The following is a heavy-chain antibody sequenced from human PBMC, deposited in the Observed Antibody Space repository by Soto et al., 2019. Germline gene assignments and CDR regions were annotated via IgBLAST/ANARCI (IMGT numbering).Heavy chain of an antibody. Sequence: ASVKVSCKASGYTFTSYYMHWVRQAPGQGLEWMGIINPSGGSAIYAQKFQGRVTISRDNSKNTLYLQMNSLRAEDTAVYYCAKDTVTEHYYYYGMDVWGQGTTVTVSS. CDR3: AKDTVTEHYYYYGMDV. D-gene: IGHD4-4*01. CDR1: GYTFTSYY. J-gene: IGHJ6*02. V-gene: IGHV1-46*01. CDR2: INPSGGSA.